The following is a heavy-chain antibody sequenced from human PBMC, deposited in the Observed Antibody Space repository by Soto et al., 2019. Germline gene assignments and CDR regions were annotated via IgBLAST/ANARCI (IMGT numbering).Heavy chain of an antibody. CDR3: ARILAGYDCFDY. CDR2: INPSGGST. J-gene: IGHJ4*02. V-gene: IGHV1-46*01. CDR1: GYTFTRYY. Sequence: ASVKVSCKASGYTFTRYYMHWVRQAPGQGLEWMGIINPSGGSTSYAQKLQGRVTMTTDTSTSTAYMELRSLRSDDTAVYYCARILAGYDCFDYWGQGTLVTVSS. D-gene: IGHD5-12*01.